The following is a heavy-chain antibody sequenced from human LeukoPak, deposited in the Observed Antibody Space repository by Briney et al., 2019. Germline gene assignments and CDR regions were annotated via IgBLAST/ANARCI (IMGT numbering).Heavy chain of an antibody. Sequence: ASVKVSCKASGYTFTSYAMHWVRQAPGQRLEWMGWINAGNGNTKYSQKFQGRVTITGDTSASTAYMELSSLRSEDTAVYYCARVDGRGWYYFDYWGQGTLVTVSS. CDR2: INAGNGNT. D-gene: IGHD6-19*01. J-gene: IGHJ4*02. V-gene: IGHV1-3*01. CDR3: ARVDGRGWYYFDY. CDR1: GYTFTSYA.